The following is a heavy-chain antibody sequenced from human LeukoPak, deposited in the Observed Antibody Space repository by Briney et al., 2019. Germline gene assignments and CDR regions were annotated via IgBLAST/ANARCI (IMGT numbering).Heavy chain of an antibody. CDR2: IDANNGDT. J-gene: IGHJ4*02. V-gene: IGHV1-2*02. D-gene: IGHD4-11*01. CDR1: GYTFTFNY. CDR3: ARDPSSVTLYFFDY. Sequence: GASVTLSFTSSGYTFTFNYIHWLRQAPGDGLEWMGWIDANNGDTKSAQKFQGRVTMSRDTSISTAYMDLSSLSPDDAAVYYCARDPSSVTLYFFDYWGQGTLVTVSS.